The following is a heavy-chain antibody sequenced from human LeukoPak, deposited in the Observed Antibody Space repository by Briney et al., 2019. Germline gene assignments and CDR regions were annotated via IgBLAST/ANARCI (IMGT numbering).Heavy chain of an antibody. D-gene: IGHD2-2*01. CDR2: INPNSGGT. CDR3: ARVGGSTSVYYYYGMDV. J-gene: IGHJ6*02. CDR1: GYTFTGYY. V-gene: IGHV1-2*02. Sequence: ASVKVSCKASGYTFTGYYMHWVRQAPGQGLEWMGWINPNSGGTNYAQKFQGRVTTTRDTSISTAYMELSTLRSDDTAVYYCARVGGSTSVYYYYGMDVWGRGTTVTVSS.